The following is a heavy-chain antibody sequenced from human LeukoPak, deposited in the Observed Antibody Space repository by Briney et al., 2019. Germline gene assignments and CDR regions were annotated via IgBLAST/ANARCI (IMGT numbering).Heavy chain of an antibody. CDR3: VRGDFWSGFRRGWFDP. CDR1: GGSFSGYY. CDR2: INHGGST. Sequence: PSETLSLTCAVYGGSFSGYYWNWIRQPPGKGLEWIGKINHGGSTNYNPSLKSRVITSVDMSKNQFSLKLSSVTAADTAVYYCVRGDFWSGFRRGWFDPWGQGTLVAVSS. J-gene: IGHJ5*02. V-gene: IGHV4-34*01. D-gene: IGHD3-3*01.